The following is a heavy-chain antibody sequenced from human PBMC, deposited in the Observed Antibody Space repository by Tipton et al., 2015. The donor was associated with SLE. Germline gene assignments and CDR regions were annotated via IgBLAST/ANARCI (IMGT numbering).Heavy chain of an antibody. CDR3: AGASSWYDY. V-gene: IGHV4-4*09. CDR2: IYTSGST. D-gene: IGHD6-13*01. J-gene: IGHJ4*02. Sequence: GLVKPSETLSLTCTVSGASINSNFWSWIRQSPGKGLEWIGYIYTSGSTYYNPSLKSRVTISVDTSKNQFSLKLSSVTAADTAVYYCAGASSWYDYWGQGTLVTVSS. CDR1: GASINSNF.